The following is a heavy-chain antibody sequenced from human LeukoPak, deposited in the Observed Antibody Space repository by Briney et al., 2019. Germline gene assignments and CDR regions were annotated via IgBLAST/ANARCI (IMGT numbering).Heavy chain of an antibody. CDR1: GGTFSSYA. D-gene: IGHD5-18*01. Sequence: ASVKVSCKASGGTFSSYAISWVRQAPGQGLEWIGGIIPIFGTANYAQKFQGRVTITTDESTSTAYMELSSLRSEDTAVYYCATHGGYSYGLFDYWGQGTLVTVSS. V-gene: IGHV1-69*05. CDR3: ATHGGYSYGLFDY. J-gene: IGHJ4*02. CDR2: IIPIFGTA.